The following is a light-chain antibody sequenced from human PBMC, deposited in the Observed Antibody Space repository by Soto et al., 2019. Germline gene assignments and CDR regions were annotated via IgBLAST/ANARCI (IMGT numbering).Light chain of an antibody. V-gene: IGLV1-40*01. J-gene: IGLJ2*01. Sequence: QSVLTQPPSVSGAPGQRVTISCTGSSSNIGAGYDVHWYQQLPGTAPKLLIYGNSNRPSGVPDRFSGSKSGTSASLAITGLQGEDEADYYFQSYDSSLSGSVVFGGGTKVTVL. CDR3: QSYDSSLSGSVV. CDR2: GNS. CDR1: SSNIGAGYD.